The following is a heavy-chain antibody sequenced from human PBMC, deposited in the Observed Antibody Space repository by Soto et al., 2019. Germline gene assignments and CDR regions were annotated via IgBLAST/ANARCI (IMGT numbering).Heavy chain of an antibody. CDR2: ISYDGSNK. Sequence: SLRLSCAASGFTFSSYGMHWVRQAPGKGLEWVAVISYDGSNKYYADSVKGRFTISRDNSKNTLYLQMNSLRAEDTAVYYCAKDPAEYYYDSSYTSGGYFDYWGQGTLVTVSS. D-gene: IGHD3-22*01. J-gene: IGHJ4*02. CDR1: GFTFSSYG. V-gene: IGHV3-30*18. CDR3: AKDPAEYYYDSSYTSGGYFDY.